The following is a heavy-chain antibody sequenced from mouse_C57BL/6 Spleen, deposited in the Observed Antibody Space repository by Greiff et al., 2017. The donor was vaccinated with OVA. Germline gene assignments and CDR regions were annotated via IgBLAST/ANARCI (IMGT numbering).Heavy chain of an antibody. J-gene: IGHJ1*03. Sequence: QVQLQQPGAELVMPGASVKLSCKASGYTFTSYWLHWVKQRPGQGLEWIGEIDPSDSYTNYNQKFKGKSTLTVDKSSSTAYMQLSSLTSEDSAVYYCARDGREGYFDVWGTGTTVTVSS. CDR1: GYTFTSYW. CDR2: IDPSDSYT. CDR3: ARDGREGYFDV. V-gene: IGHV1-69*01.